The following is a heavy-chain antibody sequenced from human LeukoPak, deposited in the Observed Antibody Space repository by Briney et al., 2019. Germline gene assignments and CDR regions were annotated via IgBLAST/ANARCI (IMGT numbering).Heavy chain of an antibody. J-gene: IGHJ4*02. CDR1: GFTFSSYW. D-gene: IGHD3-10*01. CDR2: IKQDGSEK. Sequence: GGSLRLSCAASGFTFSSYWMSWVRQAPGKGLEWVANIKQDGSEKYYVDSVKGRFTISRDNAKNSLYLHMTSLRGGDTALYYCAKERDYRVSASCDYWGQGTQVTVSS. CDR3: AKERDYRVSASCDY. V-gene: IGHV3-7*01.